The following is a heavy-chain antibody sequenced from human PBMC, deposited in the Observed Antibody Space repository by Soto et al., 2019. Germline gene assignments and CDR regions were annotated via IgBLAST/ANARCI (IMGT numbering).Heavy chain of an antibody. J-gene: IGHJ6*02. V-gene: IGHV3-43D*04. Sequence: GGSLRLSCAASGFTFDDYAMHWVRQAPGKGLEWVSLISWDGGSAYYADSVKGRFTISRDNSKNSLYLQMNSLRAEDTALYYCAKGSGPRLAYYGMDVWGQGTTVTVSS. CDR1: GFTFDDYA. CDR3: AKGSGPRLAYYGMDV. D-gene: IGHD2-21*01. CDR2: ISWDGGSA.